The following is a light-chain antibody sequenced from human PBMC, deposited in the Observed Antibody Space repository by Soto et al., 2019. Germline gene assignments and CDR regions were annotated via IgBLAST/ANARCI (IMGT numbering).Light chain of an antibody. J-gene: IGKJ1*01. V-gene: IGKV3-15*01. Sequence: EIVITQSPATLSVSPGERATLSCRASQSVSTNLAWYPQKPGQPPRLLIYFASTRETAVPARFTAGGAGTEFTLTISSLQSDDLAVYYCQQYDKWPRTFGQGTKVDIK. CDR1: QSVSTN. CDR2: FAS. CDR3: QQYDKWPRT.